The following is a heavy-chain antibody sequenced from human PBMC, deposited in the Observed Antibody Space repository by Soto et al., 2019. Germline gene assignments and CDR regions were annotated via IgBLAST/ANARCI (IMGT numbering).Heavy chain of an antibody. CDR3: ARDTSSPTRTHAFHI. J-gene: IGHJ3*02. V-gene: IGHV3-48*01. Sequence: EVQLVESGGGLVQPGGSLRLSCAASGFIFSSYSMNWVRQAPGKGLEWVSYISSSSSTIYYADSVKGRFTISRDNAKNSLYLQMNSLRAEDTAVYYCARDTSSPTRTHAFHIWGQGTMVTVSS. CDR1: GFIFSSYS. CDR2: ISSSSSTI. D-gene: IGHD6-6*01.